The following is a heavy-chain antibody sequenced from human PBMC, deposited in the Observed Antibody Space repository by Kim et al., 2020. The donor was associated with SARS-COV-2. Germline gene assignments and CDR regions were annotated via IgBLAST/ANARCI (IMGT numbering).Heavy chain of an antibody. Sequence: ASVKVSCKASGYTFTSYYMHWVRQAPGQGLEWMGIINPSGGSTSYAQKCQGRVTMTRDTSTSTVYMELSSLRSEDTAVYYCARSLTIFGVVMSWFDPWGQGTLVTVSS. CDR1: GYTFTSYY. CDR2: INPSGGST. D-gene: IGHD3-3*01. CDR3: ARSLTIFGVVMSWFDP. J-gene: IGHJ5*02. V-gene: IGHV1-46*01.